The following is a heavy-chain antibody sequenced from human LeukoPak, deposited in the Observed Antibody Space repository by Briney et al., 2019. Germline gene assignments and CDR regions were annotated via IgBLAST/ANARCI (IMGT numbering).Heavy chain of an antibody. Sequence: GGSLRLSCAASGFTFSSYAMHWVRQAPGKGLEWVAVISYDGSNKYYADSVKGRFTISRDNSKNTLYLQMNSLRAEDTAVYYCARDGIVDYYDSSGYSPPYYFDYWGQGTLVTVSS. CDR3: ARDGIVDYYDSSGYSPPYYFDY. J-gene: IGHJ4*02. V-gene: IGHV3-30-3*01. CDR2: ISYDGSNK. CDR1: GFTFSSYA. D-gene: IGHD3-22*01.